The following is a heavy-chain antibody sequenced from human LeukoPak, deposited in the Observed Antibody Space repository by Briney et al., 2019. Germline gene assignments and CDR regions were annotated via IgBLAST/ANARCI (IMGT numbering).Heavy chain of an antibody. CDR3: ARVLLFFDRIIMRRGWFDP. V-gene: IGHV4-34*01. CDR1: GGSSSGYY. J-gene: IGHJ5*02. Sequence: SETLSLTCAVYGGSSSGYYWSWIRQPPGKGLEWIGEINHSGSTNYNPSLTSRVTKSVDTSKNQFSLNLSSVTAADAAVYYCARVLLFFDRIIMRRGWFDPWAQGTVLTVSS. D-gene: IGHD3-3*01. CDR2: INHSGST.